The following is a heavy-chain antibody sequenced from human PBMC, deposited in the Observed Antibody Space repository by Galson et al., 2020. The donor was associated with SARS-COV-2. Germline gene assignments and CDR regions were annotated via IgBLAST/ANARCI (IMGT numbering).Heavy chain of an antibody. CDR1: GFTFSSYG. Sequence: QLGESLKISCAASGFTFSSYGMHWVRQAPGKGLEWVAVIWYDGSNKYYADSVKGRFTISRDNSKNTLYLQMNSLRAEDTAVYYCAKGLADFWSGYYKVESDAFDIWGQGTMVTVSS. J-gene: IGHJ3*02. CDR2: IWYDGSNK. V-gene: IGHV3-33*06. CDR3: AKGLADFWSGYYKVESDAFDI. D-gene: IGHD3-3*01.